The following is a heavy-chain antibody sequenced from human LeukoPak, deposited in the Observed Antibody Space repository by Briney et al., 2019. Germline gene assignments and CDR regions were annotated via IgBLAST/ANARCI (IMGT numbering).Heavy chain of an antibody. CDR1: GGSLSYYY. CDR2: INRSGST. D-gene: IGHD2-21*02. V-gene: IGHV4-34*01. CDR3: ARGGFYCGDDCYVDY. Sequence: SETLSLTCAVYGGSLSYYYWSWMRQSPEKGLEWIGEINRSGSTNYNPSLKSRVTISVDTSKNQFSLKLSSVAAADTAVYYCARGGFYCGDDCYVDYWGQGTLVTVSS. J-gene: IGHJ4*02.